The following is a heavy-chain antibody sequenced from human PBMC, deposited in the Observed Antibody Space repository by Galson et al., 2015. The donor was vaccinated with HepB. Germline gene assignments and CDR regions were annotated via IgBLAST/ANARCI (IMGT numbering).Heavy chain of an antibody. CDR1: GGTFSSYA. D-gene: IGHD3-22*01. CDR3: ARPARSSSYYYDSSGHRNAFDI. Sequence: SVKVSCKASGGTFSSYAISWVRQAPGQGLEWMGWISAYNGNTNYAQKLQGRVTMTTDTSTSTAYMELRSLRSDDTAVYYCARPARSSSYYYDSSGHRNAFDIWGQGTMVTVSS. J-gene: IGHJ3*02. CDR2: ISAYNGNT. V-gene: IGHV1-18*01.